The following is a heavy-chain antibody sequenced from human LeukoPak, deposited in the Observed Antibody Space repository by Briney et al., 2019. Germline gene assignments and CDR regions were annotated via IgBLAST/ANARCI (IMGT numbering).Heavy chain of an antibody. V-gene: IGHV4-59*01. CDR3: ARGVVPAGGYYMDV. CDR2: MYYSGST. Sequence: PSETLSLTCTVSGGSISSYYWSSIRQPPGKGLEWIGYMYYSGSTNYNPSLKSRVTISVDTSKNQFSLKLSSVTAADTAVYYCARGVVPAGGYYMDVWGKGTTVTISS. J-gene: IGHJ6*03. CDR1: GGSISSYY. D-gene: IGHD2-2*01.